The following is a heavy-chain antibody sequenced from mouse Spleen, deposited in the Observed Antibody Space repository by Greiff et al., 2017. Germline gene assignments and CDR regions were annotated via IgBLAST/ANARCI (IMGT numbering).Heavy chain of an antibody. CDR2: IRNKANGYTT. Sequence: EVKVVESGGGLVQPGGSLSLSCAASGFTFTDYYMSWVRQPPGKALEWLGFIRNKANGYTTEYSASVKGRFTISRDNSQSILYLQMNALRAEDSATYYCARWDDLYYFDYWGQGTTLTVSS. V-gene: IGHV7-3*01. CDR3: ARWDDLYYFDY. J-gene: IGHJ2*01. CDR1: GFTFTDYY. D-gene: IGHD2-3*01.